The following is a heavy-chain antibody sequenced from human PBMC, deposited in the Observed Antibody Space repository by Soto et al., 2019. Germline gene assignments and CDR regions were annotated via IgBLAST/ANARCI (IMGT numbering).Heavy chain of an antibody. Sequence: QVQLQESGPGLVKPSQTLSLTCTVSGGSISSGGYYWSWIRQHPGKGLEWIGYIYYSGSTYYNPSLKSRVTIPVDTSKTQFSLKLSSVTAADTAVYYCAREPLPARRNMSEYYWGQGTLVTVSS. J-gene: IGHJ4*02. CDR3: AREPLPARRNMSEYY. CDR1: GGSISSGGYY. V-gene: IGHV4-31*03. CDR2: IYYSGST.